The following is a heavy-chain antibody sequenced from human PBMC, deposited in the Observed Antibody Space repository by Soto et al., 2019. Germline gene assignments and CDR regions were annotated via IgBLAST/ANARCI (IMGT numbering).Heavy chain of an antibody. D-gene: IGHD3-3*02. Sequence: QVYLVQSGAEVRRPGASVKVSCTAFGYILTGYSLHWVRQAPGQGLEWMGWIDPNSGATNSAERFHGRVSMTRDTSISAAYLELSSLRSDDTAVYFCARRHVSSVHFLRFDYWGQGTRVTVSS. CDR2: IDPNSGAT. CDR3: ARRHVSSVHFLRFDY. CDR1: GYILTGYS. J-gene: IGHJ4*02. V-gene: IGHV1-2*02.